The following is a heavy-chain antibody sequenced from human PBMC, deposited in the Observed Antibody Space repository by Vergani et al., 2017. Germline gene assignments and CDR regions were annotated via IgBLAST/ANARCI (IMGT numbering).Heavy chain of an antibody. V-gene: IGHV5-51*03. D-gene: IGHD2-8*01. J-gene: IGHJ3*02. CDR1: GYSFTSYW. Sequence: VQLVQSGAEVKKPGESLKISCKGSGYSFTSYWIGWVRQMPGKGLEWMGIIYPGDSDTRYSPSFQGQVTISADKSISTAYLQWSSLKASDTAMYYCARALYSLMVYAARGYAFDIWGQGTMVTVSS. CDR2: IYPGDSDT. CDR3: ARALYSLMVYAARGYAFDI.